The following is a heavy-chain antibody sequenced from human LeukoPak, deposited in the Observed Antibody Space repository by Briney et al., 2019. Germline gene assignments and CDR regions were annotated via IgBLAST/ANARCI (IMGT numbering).Heavy chain of an antibody. CDR2: ISSSGSTI. CDR3: AKGLEMATWGYAFDI. D-gene: IGHD5-24*01. J-gene: IGHJ3*02. Sequence: GGSLRLSCAASGFTFSDYYMSWIRQAPGKGLEWVSYISSSGSTIYYADSVKGRFTISRDNSKNTLYLQMNSLRAEDTAVYYCAKGLEMATWGYAFDIWGQGTMVTVSS. CDR1: GFTFSDYY. V-gene: IGHV3-11*01.